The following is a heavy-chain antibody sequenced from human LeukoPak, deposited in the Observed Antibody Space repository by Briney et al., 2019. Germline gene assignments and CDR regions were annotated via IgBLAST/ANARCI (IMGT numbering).Heavy chain of an antibody. CDR1: GFSLSTSGVG. J-gene: IGHJ4*02. CDR2: IYWDDDK. Sequence: SGPTLVNPTQTLTLTCTFSGFSLSTSGVGVGWIRQPPGKALEWLALIYWDDDKRYSPSLKSRLTITKDTSKNQVVLTMTNMDPVDTATYYCALQTYYYDSSGYPIDYWGQGTLVTVSS. V-gene: IGHV2-5*02. D-gene: IGHD3-22*01. CDR3: ALQTYYYDSSGYPIDY.